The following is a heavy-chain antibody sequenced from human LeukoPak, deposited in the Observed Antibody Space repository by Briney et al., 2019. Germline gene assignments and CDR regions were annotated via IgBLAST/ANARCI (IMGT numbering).Heavy chain of an antibody. Sequence: SETLSLTCTVSGGSISSYYWGWIRQPPGKGLEWIGYIYYSGSTNYTPSLKSRVTISVDTSKNQFSLKLSSVTAADTAVYYCARAGITIFGVVYYYYSMDVWGQGTTVTVSS. V-gene: IGHV4-59*12. CDR3: ARAGITIFGVVYYYYSMDV. J-gene: IGHJ6*02. CDR1: GGSISSYY. D-gene: IGHD3-3*01. CDR2: IYYSGST.